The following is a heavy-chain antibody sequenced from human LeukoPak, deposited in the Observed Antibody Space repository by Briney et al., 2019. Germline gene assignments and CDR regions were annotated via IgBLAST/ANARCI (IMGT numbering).Heavy chain of an antibody. V-gene: IGHV3-23*01. CDR2: ISGSGGST. D-gene: IGHD3-10*01. Sequence: PGGSLRLSCAASGFTFSSYAMSWVRQAPGKGLEWVSAISGSGGSTYYADSVKGRFTISRDNSKNTLYLQMNSLRAEDTAVYYCATYYGSGTTRGDYWGQGTLVTVSS. CDR1: GFTFSSYA. J-gene: IGHJ4*02. CDR3: ATYYGSGTTRGDY.